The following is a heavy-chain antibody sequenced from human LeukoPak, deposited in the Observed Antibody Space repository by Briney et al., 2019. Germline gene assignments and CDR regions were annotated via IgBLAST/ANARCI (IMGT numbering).Heavy chain of an antibody. CDR2: ISGSGGST. CDR1: GFTFSNYG. V-gene: IGHV3-23*01. CDR3: AKGRKTDTAILNY. J-gene: IGHJ4*02. D-gene: IGHD5-18*01. Sequence: PGGSLRLSCAASGFTFSNYGMSWVRQAPGRGLEWVSGISGSGGSTYYADSVKGRFTISRDNSKNTLYLQMNSLRAEDTAVYYCAKGRKTDTAILNYWGQGTLVTVSS.